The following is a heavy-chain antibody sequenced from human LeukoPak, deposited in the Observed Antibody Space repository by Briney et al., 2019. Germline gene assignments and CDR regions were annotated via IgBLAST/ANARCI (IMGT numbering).Heavy chain of an antibody. D-gene: IGHD3-10*01. CDR2: IKQDGSEK. Sequence: TGGTLRLYCAASGFTFSSYWMRWVRQAPGKGLEGVANIKQDGSEKYYVDSVKGRFTISRDNAKNSPYLQMNSLRAEDTAVYYCARDYYGSGSYYPIRWDYYGMDVWGKGTTVTVSS. J-gene: IGHJ6*04. CDR1: GFTFSSYW. V-gene: IGHV3-7*03. CDR3: ARDYYGSGSYYPIRWDYYGMDV.